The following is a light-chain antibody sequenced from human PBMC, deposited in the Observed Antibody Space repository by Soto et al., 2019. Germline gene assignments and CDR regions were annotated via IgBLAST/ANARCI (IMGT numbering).Light chain of an antibody. CDR3: QQCGNWPLT. V-gene: IGKV3-11*01. Sequence: EIMLTQSPATLSLSLGERATLSCRASQGVSSYLAWYQQKPGQAPRLLIYDASNRATGIPARFSGSGSGTDFTLTISSLEPEDFAVYYCQQCGNWPLTFGGGTKWISN. CDR1: QGVSSY. J-gene: IGKJ4*01. CDR2: DAS.